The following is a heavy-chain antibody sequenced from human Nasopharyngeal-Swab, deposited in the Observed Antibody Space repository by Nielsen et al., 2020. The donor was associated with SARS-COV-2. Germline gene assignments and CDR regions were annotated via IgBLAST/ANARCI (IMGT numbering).Heavy chain of an antibody. CDR3: AREGDASVPGTLFDY. D-gene: IGHD6-19*01. J-gene: IGHJ4*02. CDR2: INTNTGNP. V-gene: IGHV7-4-1*02. Sequence: ASVKVSCKASGYTFTNYALNWVRQAPGQGLDWMGWINTNTGNPTYAQGFTGRFVFSLDTSVSTAYLQISGLKSEDTAVYRCAREGDASVPGTLFDYWGQGTQVTVSS. CDR1: GYTFTNYA.